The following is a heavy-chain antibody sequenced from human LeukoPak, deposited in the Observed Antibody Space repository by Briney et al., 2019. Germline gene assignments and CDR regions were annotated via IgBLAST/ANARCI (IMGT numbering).Heavy chain of an antibody. V-gene: IGHV3-48*03. CDR1: GFTFSSYE. D-gene: IGHD2-15*01. CDR2: IDTSGSTT. J-gene: IGHJ4*02. Sequence: GGSLRLSCAASGFTFSSYEWNWVRQAPGKGLEWISYIDTSGSTTFYADSVKGRFTTSRDNAKNSLFLQMSSLRAEDTALYYCARDFYGSVGYWGQGTLVTVSS. CDR3: ARDFYGSVGY.